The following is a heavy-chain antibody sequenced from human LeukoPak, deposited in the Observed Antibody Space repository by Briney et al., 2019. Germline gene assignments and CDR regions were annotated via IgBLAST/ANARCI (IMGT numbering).Heavy chain of an antibody. Sequence: GGSLRLSCAASGFTFSSYEIDWVRQAPGKGLEWVSYISSSGSTRYYADSVKGRFTISRDNAKNSLYLQMNSLRAEDTALYYCAKDGVRGVYWGQGTLVTVSS. CDR2: ISSSGSTR. CDR1: GFTFSSYE. D-gene: IGHD3-10*01. J-gene: IGHJ4*02. V-gene: IGHV3-48*03. CDR3: AKDGVRGVY.